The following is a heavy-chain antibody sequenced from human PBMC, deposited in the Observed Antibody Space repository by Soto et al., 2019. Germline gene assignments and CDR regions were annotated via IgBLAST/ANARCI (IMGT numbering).Heavy chain of an antibody. V-gene: IGHV3-21*01. Sequence: EVQLVESGGGLVKPGGSLRLSCAASGFTFSDYSTTWVRQAPGKGLEWVSSISSSSKYIYYSDSLKGRFTISRDNAKNSFFLQMNSLRAEDTAVYYCARDLVATTPQGDAFDIWGQGTMVTVSS. CDR3: ARDLVATTPQGDAFDI. CDR1: GFTFSDYS. D-gene: IGHD5-12*01. CDR2: ISSSSKYI. J-gene: IGHJ3*02.